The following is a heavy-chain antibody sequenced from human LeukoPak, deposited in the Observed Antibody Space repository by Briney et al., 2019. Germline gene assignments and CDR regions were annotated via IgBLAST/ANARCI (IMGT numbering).Heavy chain of an antibody. CDR1: GFAFSSYA. V-gene: IGHV3-23*01. J-gene: IGHJ4*02. Sequence: GGSLRLSCAASGFAFSSYAMSWVRQAPGKGLEWVSSVSGSGGSTYYADSVKGRFTISRDNSKSTLFLQMNSLRAEDTAVYYCAKSSYYDSSGYYREYYFDYWGQGTLVTVSS. CDR2: VSGSGGST. D-gene: IGHD3-22*01. CDR3: AKSSYYDSSGYYREYYFDY.